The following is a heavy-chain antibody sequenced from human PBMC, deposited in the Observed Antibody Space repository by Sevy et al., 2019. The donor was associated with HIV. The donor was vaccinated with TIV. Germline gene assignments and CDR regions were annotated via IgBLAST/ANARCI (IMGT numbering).Heavy chain of an antibody. CDR3: AKAARYSSVWYSTGEPFDY. CDR1: GFKFDNYD. D-gene: IGHD6-13*01. J-gene: IGHJ4*02. V-gene: IGHV3-23*01. Sequence: GGSLRLSCAASGFKFDNYDFSWVRQAPGKGLEWVSGFSGTDGSGTDGTTYYTDSVKGRFIISRDNSKNTLYLEMNSLRVEDTAVYYCAKAARYSSVWYSTGEPFDYWGQGTLVTVSS. CDR2: FSGTDGSGTDGTT.